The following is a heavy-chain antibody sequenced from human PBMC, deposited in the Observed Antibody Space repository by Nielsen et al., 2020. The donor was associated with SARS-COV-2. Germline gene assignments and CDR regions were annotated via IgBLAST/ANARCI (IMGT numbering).Heavy chain of an antibody. V-gene: IGHV3-74*01. J-gene: IGHJ4*02. D-gene: IGHD3-22*01. CDR1: GFFFSRFV. Sequence: GESLKISCVGSGFFFSRFVMHWVRQAPGKGLMWVSRINSDGSRSAYADAVKGRFTISRDNARDTLSLQMNSLSAEDTAVYYCVRVRDDGHYYDTGPFDYWGQGALVIVSS. CDR3: VRVRDDGHYYDTGPFDY. CDR2: INSDGSRS.